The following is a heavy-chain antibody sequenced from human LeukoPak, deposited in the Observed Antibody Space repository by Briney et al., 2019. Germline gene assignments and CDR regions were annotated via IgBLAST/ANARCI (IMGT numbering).Heavy chain of an antibody. J-gene: IGHJ6*02. CDR1: GYTFTSYG. CDR3: ARGIDYNYYYYGMDV. V-gene: IGHV1-18*01. Sequence: ASVKVSCKASGYTFTSYGISWVRQAPGQGLEWIGWISAYNGNTNYAQKLQGRVTMTTDTSTSTAYMELRSLRSDDTAVYYCARGIDYNYYYYGMDVWGQGTTVTVSS. D-gene: IGHD4-11*01. CDR2: ISAYNGNT.